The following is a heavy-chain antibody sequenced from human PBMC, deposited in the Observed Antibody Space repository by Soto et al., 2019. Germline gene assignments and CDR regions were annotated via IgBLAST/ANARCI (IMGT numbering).Heavy chain of an antibody. CDR3: AREKPYSSSWYHDY. CDR1: GGSFSGYY. J-gene: IGHJ4*02. V-gene: IGHV4-34*01. CDR2: INHSGST. Sequence: QVQLQQWGAGLLKPSETLSLTCAVYGGSFSGYYWSWIRQPPGKGLEWIGEINHSGSTNYNPSLKSRITIXAXTXXNHFSLKLSSVTAADTAVYYCAREKPYSSSWYHDYWGQGTLVTVSS. D-gene: IGHD6-13*01.